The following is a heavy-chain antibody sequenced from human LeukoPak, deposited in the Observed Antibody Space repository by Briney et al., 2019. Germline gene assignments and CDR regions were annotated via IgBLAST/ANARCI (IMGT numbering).Heavy chain of an antibody. V-gene: IGHV1-69*05. Sequence: SVKVSCKASGGTFSSYAISWVRQAPGQGLEWMGRIIPIFGTANYAQKFQGRVTITTDESTSTAYMELSSLRSEDTAVYYCARDPIRIAAPDYWGQGTLVIISS. CDR2: IIPIFGTA. J-gene: IGHJ4*02. CDR1: GGTFSSYA. CDR3: ARDPIRIAAPDY. D-gene: IGHD6-13*01.